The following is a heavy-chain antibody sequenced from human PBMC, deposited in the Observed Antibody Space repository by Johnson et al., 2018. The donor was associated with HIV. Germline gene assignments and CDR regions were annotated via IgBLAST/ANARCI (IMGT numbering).Heavy chain of an antibody. CDR3: AKDIYSVSKIRGLIAPALENHGMDV. CDR2: ISWNRRTI. CDR1: GFTFDDYA. J-gene: IGHJ3*01. D-gene: IGHD3-10*01. Sequence: VQLVESGGGLVQPGRSLRLSCAASGFTFDDYAMHWVRQAPGKGLEWVSGISWNRRTIGYVDSVKGRFTISRDNAKKSLFLHMSDLRPEDTAVYYCAKDIYSVSKIRGLIAPALENHGMDVWGQGTMVTVS. V-gene: IGHV3-9*01.